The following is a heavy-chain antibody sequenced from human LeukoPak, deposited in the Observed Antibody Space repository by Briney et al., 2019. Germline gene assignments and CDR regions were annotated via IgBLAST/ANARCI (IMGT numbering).Heavy chain of an antibody. CDR2: INPNSGGT. CDR3: ASGDYGDPPLNY. V-gene: IGHV1-2*02. CDR1: GYTFTGYY. J-gene: IGHJ4*02. D-gene: IGHD4-17*01. Sequence: ASVKVSCKASGYTFTGYYMHWVRQAPGQGLEWMGWINPNSGGTNYAQKFQGRVTMTRDTSINTAYMELSRLRFDDTAVYYCASGDYGDPPLNYWGQGTLVTVSS.